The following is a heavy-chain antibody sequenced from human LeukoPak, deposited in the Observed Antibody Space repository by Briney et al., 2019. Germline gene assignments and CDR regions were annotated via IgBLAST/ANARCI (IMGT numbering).Heavy chain of an antibody. V-gene: IGHV3-21*01. Sequence: GGSLRLSCAASGFTFGSYSMTWVRQAPGKGLEWVSLIDSNSNFMNYADSVKGRFTISRDNAKKSLYLEMNSLRAEDTAVYYCAKDHHYYGSGSYLHYWGQGTLVTVSS. D-gene: IGHD3-10*01. CDR1: GFTFGSYS. J-gene: IGHJ4*02. CDR2: IDSNSNFM. CDR3: AKDHHYYGSGSYLHY.